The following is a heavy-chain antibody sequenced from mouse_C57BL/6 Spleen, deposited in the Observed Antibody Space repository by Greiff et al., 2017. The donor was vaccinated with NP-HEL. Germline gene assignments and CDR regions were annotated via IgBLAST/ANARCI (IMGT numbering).Heavy chain of an antibody. Sequence: QVQLQQSGAELARPGASVKLSCKASGYTFTSYGISWVKQRTGQGLEWIGEIYPRSGNTYYNEKFKGKATLTADKSSSTAYMELRSLTSEDSAVYFCARGDYDYWYFDVWGTGTTVTVSS. CDR2: IYPRSGNT. CDR3: ARGDYDYWYFDV. J-gene: IGHJ1*03. V-gene: IGHV1-81*01. D-gene: IGHD2-4*01. CDR1: GYTFTSYG.